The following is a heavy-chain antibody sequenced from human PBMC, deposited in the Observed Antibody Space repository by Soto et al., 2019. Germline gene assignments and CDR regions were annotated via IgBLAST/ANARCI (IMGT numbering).Heavy chain of an antibody. J-gene: IGHJ4*01. Sequence: GGSLRLSCAASGFTYSTYTMHWVRQAPGKGLEWVAVISYDGSNKYYADSVKGRFTISRDNSKNTLYLQMNSLRAEDTVVYYCARDYRIVGATSPFDYWGQGTLITVSS. D-gene: IGHD1-26*01. V-gene: IGHV3-30*03. CDR3: ARDYRIVGATSPFDY. CDR2: ISYDGSNK. CDR1: GFTYSTYT.